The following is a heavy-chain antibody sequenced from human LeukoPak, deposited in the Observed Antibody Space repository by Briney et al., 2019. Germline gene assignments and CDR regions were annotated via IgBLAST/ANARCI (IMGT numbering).Heavy chain of an antibody. CDR3: AKDGYCSGGSCYPRGYYYGMDV. CDR2: ISYDGSNK. J-gene: IGHJ6*04. Sequence: PGGSLRLSCAASGFTFSSYAMHWVRQAPGKGLEWVAVISYDGSNKYYADSVKGRFTISRDNSKNTPYLQMNSLRAEDTAVYYCAKDGYCSGGSCYPRGYYYGMDVWGKGTTVTVSS. CDR1: GFTFSSYA. D-gene: IGHD2-15*01. V-gene: IGHV3-30-3*01.